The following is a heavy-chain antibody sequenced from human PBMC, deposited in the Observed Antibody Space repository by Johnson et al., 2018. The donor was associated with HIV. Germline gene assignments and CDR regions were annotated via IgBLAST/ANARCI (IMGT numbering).Heavy chain of an antibody. Sequence: QVQLMESGGGVVQPGRSLRLSCAASGFTFSNYGMHWVRQAPGKGLEWVALIWDDGSNKNYADSVKGRFTISRDNSKNTLYLQMNSLRAEDTAVYYCARRAYCGGCSYIGFDIWGQGTMVTVSS. D-gene: IGHD2-21*01. CDR3: ARRAYCGGCSYIGFDI. J-gene: IGHJ3*02. CDR1: GFTFSNYG. CDR2: IWDDGSNK. V-gene: IGHV3-33*01.